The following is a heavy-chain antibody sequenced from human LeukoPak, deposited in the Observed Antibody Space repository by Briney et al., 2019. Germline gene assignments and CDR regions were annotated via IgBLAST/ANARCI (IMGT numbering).Heavy chain of an antibody. D-gene: IGHD1-20*01. CDR2: ISYDGSNK. V-gene: IGHV3-30*03. CDR3: ARAYNWNVGY. J-gene: IGHJ4*02. Sequence: GGSLRLSCAASGFTFSSYSMNWVRQAPGKGLEWVAVISYDGSNKYYADSVKGRFTISRDNSKNTLYLQMNSLRAEDTAVYYCARAYNWNVGYWGQGTLVTVSS. CDR1: GFTFSSYS.